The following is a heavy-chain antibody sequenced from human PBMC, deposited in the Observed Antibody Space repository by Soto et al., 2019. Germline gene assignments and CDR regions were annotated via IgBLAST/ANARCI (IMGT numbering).Heavy chain of an antibody. CDR3: ASLAIVATITNYYYYYMDV. J-gene: IGHJ6*03. Sequence: PSETLSLTCAVYGGSFSGYYWSWIRQPPGKGLEWIGEINHSGSTNYNPSLKSRVTISVDTSKNQFPLKLSSVTAADTAVYYCASLAIVATITNYYYYYMDVWGKGTTVTVSS. CDR1: GGSFSGYY. CDR2: INHSGST. V-gene: IGHV4-34*01. D-gene: IGHD5-12*01.